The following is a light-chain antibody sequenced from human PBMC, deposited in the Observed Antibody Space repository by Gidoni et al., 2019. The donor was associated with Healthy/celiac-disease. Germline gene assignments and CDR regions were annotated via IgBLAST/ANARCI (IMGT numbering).Light chain of an antibody. CDR2: AAS. J-gene: IGKJ4*01. CDR3: QQDYSYPLT. V-gene: IGKV1-8*01. Sequence: AIRITQSPSSLSASTGDRVTITCRASQGISSYLAWYQQKPGKAPKLLIYAASTWQSGVPSRFSGSGSGTDFTLTISCLQSEEVATYYCQQDYSYPLTFGGGTKVEIK. CDR1: QGISSY.